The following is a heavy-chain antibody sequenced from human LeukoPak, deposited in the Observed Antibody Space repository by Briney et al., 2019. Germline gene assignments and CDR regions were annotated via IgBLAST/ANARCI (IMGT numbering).Heavy chain of an antibody. CDR3: VRWAVGATFDY. V-gene: IGHV4-34*01. D-gene: IGHD1-26*01. Sequence: SETLSLTCAVYGGSFSGYYWSWIRQPPGKGLEWIGEINHRGSTNYKPSLKSRVTISVDTSKNQFSLKLSSVTAADTAVYYCVRWAVGATFDYWGQGTLVTVSS. CDR2: INHRGST. CDR1: GGSFSGYY. J-gene: IGHJ4*02.